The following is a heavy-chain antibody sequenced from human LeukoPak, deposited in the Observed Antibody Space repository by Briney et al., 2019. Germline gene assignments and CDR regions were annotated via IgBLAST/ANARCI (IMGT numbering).Heavy chain of an antibody. CDR2: MNPNSGNT. D-gene: IGHD5-24*01. CDR3: ARGQDGYGSDY. J-gene: IGHJ4*02. V-gene: IGHV1-8*01. CDR1: GYTFTSYD. Sequence: ASVKVSCKASGYTFTSYDINWVRQATGHGLEWMGWMNPNSGNTGYAQKFQGRVPMTRNTSISTAYMELSSLRSEDTAVYYWARGQDGYGSDYWGQGTLVTVSS.